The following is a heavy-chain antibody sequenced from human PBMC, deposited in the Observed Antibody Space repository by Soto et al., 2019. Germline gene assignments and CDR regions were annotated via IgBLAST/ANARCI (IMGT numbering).Heavy chain of an antibody. J-gene: IGHJ4*02. CDR3: SKELYYDSSPYSGY. CDR1: GFTFSSNA. D-gene: IGHD3-22*01. CDR2: ISGSGGST. Sequence: PGGSLRLSCAASGFTFSSNAMSWVRQAPGKGLEWVSAISGSGGSTYYAASEKGRITISRDNYKNTHNLQMNSLRVEDTDVYYCSKELYYDSSPYSGYWGQGTLVTVSS. V-gene: IGHV3-23*01.